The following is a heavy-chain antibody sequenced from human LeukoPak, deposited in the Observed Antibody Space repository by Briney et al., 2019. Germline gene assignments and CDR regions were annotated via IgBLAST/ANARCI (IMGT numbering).Heavy chain of an antibody. CDR1: GYTFTSYG. Sequence: RASVKVSCKASGYTFTSYGISWVRQAPGQGLEWMGWISAYNGNTNYAQKLQGRVTMTTDTSTSTAYMELRSLRSDDTAVYYCARDHSSSRFRDCGMDVWGQGTTVTVSS. V-gene: IGHV1-18*01. J-gene: IGHJ6*02. CDR2: ISAYNGNT. CDR3: ARDHSSSRFRDCGMDV. D-gene: IGHD6-13*01.